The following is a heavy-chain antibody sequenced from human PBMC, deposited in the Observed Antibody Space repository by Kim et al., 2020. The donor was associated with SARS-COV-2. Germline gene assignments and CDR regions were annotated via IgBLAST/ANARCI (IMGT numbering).Heavy chain of an antibody. CDR2: IYYSGHT. J-gene: IGHJ4*01. D-gene: IGHD3-10*01. CDR1: GASVSSSRSS. V-gene: IGHV4-39*01. Sequence: SETLSLTCTVSGASVSSSRSSWGWIRQPPGKGPEWIATIYYSGHTYFNPSLKGRVSMSVDSSKNQFSLKMTSVTAADTALYYCASPRGTPITQHYFDHWG. CDR3: ASPRGTPITQHYFDH.